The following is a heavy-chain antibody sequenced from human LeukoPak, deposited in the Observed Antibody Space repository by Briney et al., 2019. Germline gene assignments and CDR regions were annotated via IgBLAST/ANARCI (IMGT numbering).Heavy chain of an antibody. CDR3: ARDGRSPGAFDI. CDR1: GYTFTSYG. J-gene: IGHJ3*02. V-gene: IGHV1-18*01. Sequence: ASVKVSCKASGYTFTSYGISWVRQAPGQGLEWMGWISAYNGNTNYAQKLQGRVTMTTDTSTSTAYTELRSLRSDDTAVYYCARDGRSPGAFDIWGQGTMVTVSS. CDR2: ISAYNGNT. D-gene: IGHD1-1*01.